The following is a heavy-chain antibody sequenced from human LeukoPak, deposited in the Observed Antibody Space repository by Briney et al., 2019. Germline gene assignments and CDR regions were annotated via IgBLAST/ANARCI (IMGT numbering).Heavy chain of an antibody. J-gene: IGHJ4*02. D-gene: IGHD3-16*01. V-gene: IGHV4-59*01. CDR3: TRGAGWLIDY. CDR2: FYNSGRS. Sequence: SETLSLACTVSDDSISDYYRGWIRQPPGKGLEWIGYFYNSGRSTYNPSLKSRVTISADTSKNHFSLKLNSVTTADTAVYYCTRGAGWLIDYWGQGILVTVSS. CDR1: DDSISDYY.